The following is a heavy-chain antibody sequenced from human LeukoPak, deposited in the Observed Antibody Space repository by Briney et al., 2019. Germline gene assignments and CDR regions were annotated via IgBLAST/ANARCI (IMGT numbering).Heavy chain of an antibody. CDR1: GFTFNDYY. Sequence: GGSLRLSCAASGFTFNDYYMSWIRQAPGKGLEWVSYISSSSSYTNYADSVKGRFTISRDNAKNSLYLQMNSLRAEDTAVYYCARVLEPYDSSGYYHYWGQGTLVTVSS. V-gene: IGHV3-11*05. CDR3: ARVLEPYDSSGYYHY. J-gene: IGHJ4*02. CDR2: ISSSSSYT. D-gene: IGHD3-22*01.